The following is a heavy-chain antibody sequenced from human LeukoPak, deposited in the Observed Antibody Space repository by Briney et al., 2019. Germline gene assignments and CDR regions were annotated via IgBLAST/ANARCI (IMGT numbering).Heavy chain of an antibody. CDR3: ARAFYGSGSYYRY. D-gene: IGHD3-10*01. CDR2: NSSSSSYI. CDR1: GFTFSSYS. Sequence: GGSLRLSCAASGFTFSSYSMNWVRQAPGKGLEWVSSNSSSSSYIYYADSVKGRFTISRDNAKNSLYLQMNSLRAEDTAVYYCARAFYGSGSYYRYWGQGTLVTVSS. V-gene: IGHV3-21*01. J-gene: IGHJ4*02.